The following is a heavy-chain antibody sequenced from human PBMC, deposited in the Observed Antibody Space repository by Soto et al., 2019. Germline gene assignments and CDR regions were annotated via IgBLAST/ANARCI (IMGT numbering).Heavy chain of an antibody. Sequence: GGSLRLSCAASGFTFSSYGMHWVRQAPGKGLEWVAVIWYDGSNKYYADSVKGRFTISRDNSKNTLYLQMNSLRAEDTAVYYCARDVGYDEGYMDVWGKGTTVTVSS. D-gene: IGHD5-12*01. J-gene: IGHJ6*03. CDR2: IWYDGSNK. V-gene: IGHV3-33*01. CDR1: GFTFSSYG. CDR3: ARDVGYDEGYMDV.